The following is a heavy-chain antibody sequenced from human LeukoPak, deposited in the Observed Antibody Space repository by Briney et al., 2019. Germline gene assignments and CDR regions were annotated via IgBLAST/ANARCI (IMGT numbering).Heavy chain of an antibody. D-gene: IGHD6-13*01. CDR2: IIPILGIA. V-gene: IGHV1-69*04. Sequence: SVKVSCKASGGTFSSYAISWVRQAPGQGLEWMGRIIPILGIANYAQKFQGRVTITADKSTSTAYMELSSLRSEDTAVYYCARSSWIAAAGTPSDYWGQGTLVTVSS. CDR1: GGTFSSYA. CDR3: ARSSWIAAAGTPSDY. J-gene: IGHJ4*02.